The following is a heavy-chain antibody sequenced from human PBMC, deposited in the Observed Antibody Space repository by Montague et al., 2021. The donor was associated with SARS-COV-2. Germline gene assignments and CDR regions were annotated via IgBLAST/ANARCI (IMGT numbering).Heavy chain of an antibody. D-gene: IGHD1-26*01. CDR1: GDSITTPHY. CDR2: IHHSGDT. J-gene: IGHJ5*02. V-gene: IGHV4-4*02. CDR3: MRARGMDGGPAA. Sequence: SETLSLTCGVSGDSITTPHYWSWVRQPPGKGLDWIGEIHHSGDTNYNPSLNSRATISVDQSKNQFSLELTFVTAADTALYYCMRARGMDGGPAAWGQGALVIVSS.